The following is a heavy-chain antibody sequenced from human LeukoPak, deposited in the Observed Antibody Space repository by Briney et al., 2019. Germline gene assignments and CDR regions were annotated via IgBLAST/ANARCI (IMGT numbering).Heavy chain of an antibody. CDR3: AREYSSSWFIFDY. CDR2: IYSGGST. Sequence: TGGSLRLSCAASGFTVSRNYMSWVRQAPGKGLEWVSVIYSGGSTYADSVKGRFTISRDNSKNALYLQMNSLRAGDTAVYYCAREYSSSWFIFDYWGQGTLVTVSS. CDR1: GFTVSRNY. J-gene: IGHJ4*02. D-gene: IGHD6-13*01. V-gene: IGHV3-66*01.